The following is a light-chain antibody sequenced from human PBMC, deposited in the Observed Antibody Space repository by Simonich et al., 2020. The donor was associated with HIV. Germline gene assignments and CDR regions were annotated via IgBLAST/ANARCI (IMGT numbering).Light chain of an antibody. CDR2: WAS. CDR3: QQYYNTPYT. Sequence: EIVLTQSPGTLSLSPGERATLSCRASQSVSSSYLAWFQQKPGQPPKLLIYWASTRESGVPDRFSGSGSWTDFTLTISSLQAEDVAVYYCQQYYNTPYTFGQGTKLEIK. V-gene: IGKV4-1*01. CDR1: QSVSSSY. J-gene: IGKJ2*01.